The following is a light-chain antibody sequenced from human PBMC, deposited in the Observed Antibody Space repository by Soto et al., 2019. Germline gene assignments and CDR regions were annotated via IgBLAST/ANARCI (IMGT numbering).Light chain of an antibody. Sequence: EIVLTQSPATLSLSPGERATLSCRASQSVSSYLAWYQQKPGQPPRLLIYDASNRATGIPARFSGSGSGTEFTLTISSLEPEDFAVYYCQQRSNWTPYTFGQGTKLEIK. CDR3: QQRSNWTPYT. CDR2: DAS. J-gene: IGKJ2*01. CDR1: QSVSSY. V-gene: IGKV3-11*01.